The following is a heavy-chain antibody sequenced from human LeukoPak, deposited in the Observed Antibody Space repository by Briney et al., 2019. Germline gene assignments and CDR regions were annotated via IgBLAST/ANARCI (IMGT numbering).Heavy chain of an antibody. J-gene: IGHJ4*02. CDR3: AILSPPIDY. V-gene: IGHV3-30*03. CDR1: GFTFSSYG. Sequence: GGSLRLSCAAPGFTFSSYGMHWVRQAPGKGLEWVAVISYDGSNKYYADSVKGRSTISRDNSKNTLYLQMNSLRAEDTAVYYCAILSPPIDYWGQGTLVTVSS. CDR2: ISYDGSNK.